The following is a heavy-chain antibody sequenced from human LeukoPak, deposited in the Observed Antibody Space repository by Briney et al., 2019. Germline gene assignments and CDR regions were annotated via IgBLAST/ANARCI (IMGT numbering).Heavy chain of an antibody. CDR3: ARPYSSSWYGWFDP. D-gene: IGHD6-13*01. J-gene: IGHJ5*02. V-gene: IGHV4-34*01. CDR1: GGSFSGYY. Sequence: SETLSLTCAVYGGSFSGYYWSWIRQPPGKGLEWIGEIHHSGSTNYNPSLKSRVTISVDTSKNQFSLKLSSVTAADTAVYYCARPYSSSWYGWFDPWGQGTLVTVSS. CDR2: IHHSGST.